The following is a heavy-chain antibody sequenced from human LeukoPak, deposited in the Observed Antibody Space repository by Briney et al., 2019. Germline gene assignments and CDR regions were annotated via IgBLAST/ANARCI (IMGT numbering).Heavy chain of an antibody. J-gene: IGHJ2*01. CDR1: GAPFRAYY. CDR3: ASSRDLYLDAFTSYWYFDV. Sequence: SETLSLTCAVYGAPFRAYYWSWIRQAPGKGLEWIGEINDSGHGRYNASLKSRVTMSVDTSKNQLSLKLKSVTAADTAVYYCASSRDLYLDAFTSYWYFDVWGRGSLVTVSS. V-gene: IGHV4-34*01. CDR2: INDSGHG. D-gene: IGHD3-16*01.